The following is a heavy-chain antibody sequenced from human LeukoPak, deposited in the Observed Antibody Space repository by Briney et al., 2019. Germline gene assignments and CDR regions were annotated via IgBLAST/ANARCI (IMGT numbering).Heavy chain of an antibody. Sequence: SETLSLTCTVSGGSISSSSYYWGWIRQPPGKRLEYIGYTYYSGTTYYNPSLKTRVTISIDTSKNQFSLKLSSVTAADTAVYYCARLGSPVSYYFDYWGQGILVAVSS. V-gene: IGHV4-39*01. J-gene: IGHJ4*02. CDR2: TYYSGTT. CDR3: ARLGSPVSYYFDY. D-gene: IGHD3-16*01. CDR1: GGSISSSSYY.